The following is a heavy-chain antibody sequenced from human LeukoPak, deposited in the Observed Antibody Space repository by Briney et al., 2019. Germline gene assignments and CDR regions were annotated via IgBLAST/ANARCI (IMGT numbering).Heavy chain of an antibody. J-gene: IGHJ6*04. D-gene: IGHD5-24*01. Sequence: GGSLRLSCAASGFTFSNYWMLWVCQGPGKGLVWVSNINTDGSITNYSDSVKGRFSISRDNAKNTLYLQMNSLRAEDTAVYYCGRDNNYKVDVWGKGTTVTVSS. CDR3: GRDNNYKVDV. CDR2: INTDGSIT. CDR1: GFTFSNYW. V-gene: IGHV3-74*01.